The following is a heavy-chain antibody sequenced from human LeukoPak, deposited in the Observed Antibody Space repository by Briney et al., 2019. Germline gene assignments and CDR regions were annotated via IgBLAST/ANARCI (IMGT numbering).Heavy chain of an antibody. D-gene: IGHD3-22*01. CDR3: AKGSYYDNSGHYYFDY. Sequence: GGSLRLSCVASVFSFSSYAMTWVRQAPGKGLEWVSAISGSGGRTYYADSVKGRFTVSRDNSKSTLFLQVNTLRAEDTVVFYCAKGSYYDNSGHYYFDYWGQGTLVTVSS. V-gene: IGHV3-23*01. CDR2: ISGSGGRT. J-gene: IGHJ4*02. CDR1: VFSFSSYA.